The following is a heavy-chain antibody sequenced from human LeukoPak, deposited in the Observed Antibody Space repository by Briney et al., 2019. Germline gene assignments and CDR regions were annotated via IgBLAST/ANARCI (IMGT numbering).Heavy chain of an antibody. CDR2: ISSSGST. J-gene: IGHJ3*02. CDR3: ARGPYSYDSSGAFDI. D-gene: IGHD3-22*01. V-gene: IGHV4-61*02. CDR1: GDSISSGDYY. Sequence: SETLSLTCTVSGDSISSGDYYWSWIRQPAGKGLEWIGRISSSGSTNYNPSLKSRVTISADTSKNQFSLKLSSVTAADTAVYFCARGPYSYDSSGAFDIWGQGTMVTVSS.